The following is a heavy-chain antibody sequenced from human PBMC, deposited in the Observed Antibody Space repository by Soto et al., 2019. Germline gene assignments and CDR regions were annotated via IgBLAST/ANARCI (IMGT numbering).Heavy chain of an antibody. D-gene: IGHD2-2*02. CDR1: GFTFNDYY. V-gene: IGHV3-11*01. Sequence: SLKVSCASSGFTFNDYYMSLIRQAPGKGLEWVSYISSSGSTIYYADSVKGRFTISRDNAKNSLYLQMNSLRAEDTAVYYCARCGEVQAAISAGMDVWGQGTTVTVSS. J-gene: IGHJ6*02. CDR2: ISSSGSTI. CDR3: ARCGEVQAAISAGMDV.